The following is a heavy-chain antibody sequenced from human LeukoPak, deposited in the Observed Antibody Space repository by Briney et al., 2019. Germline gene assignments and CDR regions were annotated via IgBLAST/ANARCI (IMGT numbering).Heavy chain of an antibody. V-gene: IGHV3-7*03. CDR3: ARGGGLDV. D-gene: IGHD3-16*01. Sequence: GGSLRLSCAASGFTFSSYWMNWARQAPGKGLEWVASINHNGNVNYYVDSVKGRFTISRDNAKNSLYLQMSNLRAEDTALYFCARGGGLDVWGQGATVTVSS. CDR2: INHNGNVN. CDR1: GFTFSSYW. J-gene: IGHJ6*02.